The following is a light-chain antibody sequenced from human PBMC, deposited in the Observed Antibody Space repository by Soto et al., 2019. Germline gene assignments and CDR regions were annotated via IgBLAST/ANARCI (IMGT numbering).Light chain of an antibody. CDR1: QGIRND. V-gene: IGKV1-6*01. Sequence: AIQMTQSPSSLPASVGDTVTITCRASQGIRNDLTWYQQKPGKAPKLLIYAASSLQSGVPSRFSGSGSGTAFSLTISSLQPEDFATYYCLQDYHFPRTFGQGTKVEIK. J-gene: IGKJ1*01. CDR2: AAS. CDR3: LQDYHFPRT.